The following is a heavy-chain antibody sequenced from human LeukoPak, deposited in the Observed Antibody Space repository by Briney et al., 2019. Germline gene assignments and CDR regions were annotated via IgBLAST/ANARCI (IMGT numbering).Heavy chain of an antibody. J-gene: IGHJ3*02. Sequence: GASVKVSCRASGYTFTSYGISWVRQAPGQGLEWMGGIIPIFGTANYTQKFQGRVTITADESTSTAYMELSSLRSEDTAVYYCARDLDTYVVLTAYDTFDIWGQGTMVTVSS. CDR3: ARDLDTYVVLTAYDTFDI. V-gene: IGHV1-69*13. CDR2: IIPIFGTA. CDR1: GYTFTSYG. D-gene: IGHD2-21*02.